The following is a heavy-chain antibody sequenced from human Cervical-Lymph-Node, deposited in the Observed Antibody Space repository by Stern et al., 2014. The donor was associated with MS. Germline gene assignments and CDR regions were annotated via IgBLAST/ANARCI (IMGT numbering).Heavy chain of an antibody. J-gene: IGHJ5*02. CDR1: GDSISNYY. D-gene: IGHD2/OR15-2a*01. CDR3: AREGKASTFRRNWFDP. CDR2: IYTRGST. V-gene: IGHV4-4*07. Sequence: QVQLVQSGPGLVKPSETLSLTCSVSGDSISNYYWSWIRQPAGKGLEWIGRIYTRGSTPYTPSLKCRVAMSIDPSESQFSLRLSFVTAADTAVYYCAREGKASTFRRNWFDPWGQGTLVTVSS.